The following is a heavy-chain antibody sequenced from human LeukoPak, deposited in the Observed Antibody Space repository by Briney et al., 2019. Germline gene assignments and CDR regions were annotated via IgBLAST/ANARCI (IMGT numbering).Heavy chain of an antibody. CDR3: ARDQDGALDY. CDR2: IKQDGIEK. D-gene: IGHD4-17*01. V-gene: IGHV3-7*01. J-gene: IGHJ4*02. Sequence: GGSLRLSCAASGFTFSNYWMAWVRQSPGKGLEWVSNIKQDGIEKNYVDSVRGRFTISRDNAKSSLFLQMSSLRVDDTAVYYCARDQDGALDYWGQGSLVTVSS. CDR1: GFTFSNYW.